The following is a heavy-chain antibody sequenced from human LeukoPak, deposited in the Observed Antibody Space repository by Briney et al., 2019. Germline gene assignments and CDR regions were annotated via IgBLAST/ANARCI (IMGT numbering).Heavy chain of an antibody. J-gene: IGHJ4*02. CDR1: GFTFRNFA. CDR3: AKVAIPMNSVWDYFDS. CDR2: IGGLGDDT. Sequence: PGGSLRLSCIASGFTFRNFAMTWVRQAPGKGLEWVSSIGGLGDDTYYADSVKGRFTISRDNSKSTLFLQMSSLRVEDTAVYHCAKVAIPMNSVWDYFDSWGQGSLVTVSS. D-gene: IGHD1-26*01. V-gene: IGHV3-23*01.